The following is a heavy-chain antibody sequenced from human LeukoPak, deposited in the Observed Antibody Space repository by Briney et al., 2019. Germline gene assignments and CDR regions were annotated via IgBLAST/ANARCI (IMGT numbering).Heavy chain of an antibody. CDR2: ITGTYAT. V-gene: IGHV3-73*01. Sequence: GGSLKLSCAASGFTFSASPMHWVRQASGKGLEWVGRITGTYATAYSASVKGRFTISRDDSKYTTYLQMNSLETEDTAVYYCTREGCGATSCYTNDYWGQGTLVTVSS. D-gene: IGHD2-2*02. CDR1: GFTFSASP. J-gene: IGHJ4*02. CDR3: TREGCGATSCYTNDY.